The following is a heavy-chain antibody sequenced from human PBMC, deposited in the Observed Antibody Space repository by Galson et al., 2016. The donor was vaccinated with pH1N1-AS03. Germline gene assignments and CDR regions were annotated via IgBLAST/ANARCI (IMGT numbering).Heavy chain of an antibody. V-gene: IGHV3-53*01. CDR2: IYTGGDT. D-gene: IGHD5-24*01. Sequence: SLRLSCAVSGLSVAKNYMSWARQAPGKGLEWVSSIYTGGDTFYTDSLRGRFTISRDDSKNTLYLQMNSLRAADTAMYYCARVDSSTYSDGWVPFDYWGQGTLVTVSS. CDR3: ARVDSSTYSDGWVPFDY. J-gene: IGHJ4*02. CDR1: GLSVAKNY.